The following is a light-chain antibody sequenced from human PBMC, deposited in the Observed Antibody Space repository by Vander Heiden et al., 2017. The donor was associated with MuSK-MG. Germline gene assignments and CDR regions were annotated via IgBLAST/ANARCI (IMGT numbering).Light chain of an antibody. Sequence: EIVLTQSPGTLSLSPGARATLSCRATQSVHSNYLAWYQQKPGQAPRLLVYGASSTATGIPDRFSGSGSGTDFTLTISRLEPEDFEVYDCQQYGSSPETFGQGTKLEIK. V-gene: IGKV3-20*01. CDR1: QSVHSNY. J-gene: IGKJ2*01. CDR3: QQYGSSPET. CDR2: GAS.